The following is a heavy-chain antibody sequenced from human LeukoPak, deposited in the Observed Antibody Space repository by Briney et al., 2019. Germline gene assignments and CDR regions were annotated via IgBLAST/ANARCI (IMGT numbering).Heavy chain of an antibody. Sequence: ASVKVSCKAFAYTFTDYYIHWVRQAPGQGLEWMGWINPNSGATKYAQTFQGRVFMTRDTSISTAYMDLNRLKSDDTAVYYCASGPSDLGSSSQYWGQGTLVTVSS. CDR1: AYTFTDYY. CDR2: INPNSGAT. CDR3: ASGPSDLGSSSQY. J-gene: IGHJ4*02. D-gene: IGHD6-6*01. V-gene: IGHV1-2*02.